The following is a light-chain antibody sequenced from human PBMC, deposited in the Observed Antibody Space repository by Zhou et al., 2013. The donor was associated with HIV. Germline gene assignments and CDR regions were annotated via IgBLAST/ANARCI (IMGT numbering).Light chain of an antibody. J-gene: IGKJ4*01. CDR2: AAS. Sequence: DIQLTQSPSFLSASVGDRVTITCRASQGISSYLAWYQQKPGKAPKLLIYAASSLQSGVPSRFSGSGSGTEFTLTISSLQPEDFATYYCQQPDGLTFGGGTNVEIK. CDR1: QGISSY. CDR3: QQPDGLT. V-gene: IGKV1-9*01.